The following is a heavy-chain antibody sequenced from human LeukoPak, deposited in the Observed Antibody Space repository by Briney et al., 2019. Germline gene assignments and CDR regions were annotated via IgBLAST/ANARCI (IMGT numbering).Heavy chain of an antibody. CDR2: VNGAGSDT. J-gene: IGHJ4*02. CDR1: GFTFSSYA. CDR3: TRGGSYGSFDS. V-gene: IGHV3-74*01. D-gene: IGHD3-10*01. Sequence: GGSLRLSCAASGFTFSSYAMSWVRQAPGKGLVWVSHVNGAGSDTNYADSVKGRFTISRDNAKNTLYLQMNSLRAEDTAVYYCTRGGSYGSFDSWGQGTLVTVSS.